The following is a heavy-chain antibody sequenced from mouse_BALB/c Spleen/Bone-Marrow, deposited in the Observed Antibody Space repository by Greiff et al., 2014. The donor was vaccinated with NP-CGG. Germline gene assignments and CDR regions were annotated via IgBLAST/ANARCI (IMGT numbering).Heavy chain of an antibody. CDR3: ARSDGYRTMDY. D-gene: IGHD2-3*01. J-gene: IGHJ4*01. Sequence: VVESGASVKISCKASGYAFSSSWMNWVKQRPGQGLEWIGRIYPGDGDTNYNGKFKGKATLTADKSSSTAYMQLSSLTSVDSAVYFCARSDGYRTMDYWGQGTSVTVSS. CDR1: GYAFSSSW. V-gene: IGHV1-82*01. CDR2: IYPGDGDT.